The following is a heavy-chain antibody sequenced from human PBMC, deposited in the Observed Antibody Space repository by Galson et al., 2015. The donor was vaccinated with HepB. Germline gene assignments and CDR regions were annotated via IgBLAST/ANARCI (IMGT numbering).Heavy chain of an antibody. CDR3: ARTIWGPPQGGSGFDL. CDR2: ISSSSRII. CDR1: GFTFSTYH. D-gene: IGHD3-16*01. V-gene: IGHV3-48*04. Sequence: SLRLSCAASGFTFSTYHMNWVRQAPGKGLEWISYISSSSRIIYYADSVKGRFTISKDNAKNSLYLQVNSLRADDTAVYYCARTIWGPPQGGSGFDLWGQGTLVTVSS. J-gene: IGHJ4*02.